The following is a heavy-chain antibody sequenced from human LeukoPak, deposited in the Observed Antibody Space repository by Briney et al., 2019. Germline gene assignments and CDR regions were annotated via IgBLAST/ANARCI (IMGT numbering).Heavy chain of an antibody. J-gene: IGHJ4*02. V-gene: IGHV1/OR15-3*02. D-gene: IGHD3-9*01. CDR3: ARDPLQYHDLLTGSQPQYYFDF. CDR1: GYTFTDYF. CDR2: INAGNGDT. Sequence: ASVKVSCKASGYTFTDYFMNWMRQAPGQRLEWMGWINAGNGDTKYSQEFQGRVTITRDTSANTAYMQLSSLRSEDMAVYYCARDPLQYHDLLTGSQPQYYFDFWGQGTLVTVSS.